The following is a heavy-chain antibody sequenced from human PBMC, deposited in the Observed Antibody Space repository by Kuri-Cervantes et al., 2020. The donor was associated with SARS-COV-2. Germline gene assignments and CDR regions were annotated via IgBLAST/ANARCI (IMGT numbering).Heavy chain of an antibody. D-gene: IGHD3-9*01. J-gene: IGHJ3*02. CDR2: ISGSGGST. CDR3: ARVLSRDFDWSEAFDI. CDR1: GFTFSSYA. V-gene: IGHV3-23*01. Sequence: GESLKISCAASGFTFSSYAMSWVRQAPGKGLEWVSAISGSGGSTYYADSVKGRFTISRDNSKNTLYLQMNSLRAEDTAVYYCARVLSRDFDWSEAFDIWGQGTMVTVSS.